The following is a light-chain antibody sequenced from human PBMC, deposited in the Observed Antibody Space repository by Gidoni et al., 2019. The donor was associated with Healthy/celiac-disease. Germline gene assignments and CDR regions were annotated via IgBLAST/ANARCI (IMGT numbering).Light chain of an antibody. V-gene: IGKV1-6*01. CDR3: LQDYNYPWT. CDR2: AAS. Sequence: SQRTQYPSSLSASVGDRVTITCRASQGIRNDVGWYQQKPGKAPKLLISAASSVQSGVPSRFSGSGSGTAFTLTIRSLQPEDFATYYCLQDYNYPWTFGQGTKVEIK. J-gene: IGKJ1*01. CDR1: QGIRND.